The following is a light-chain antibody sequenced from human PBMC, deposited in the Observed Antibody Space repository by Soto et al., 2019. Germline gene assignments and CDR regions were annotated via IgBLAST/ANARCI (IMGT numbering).Light chain of an antibody. V-gene: IGKV3-20*01. CDR2: GAS. CDR1: QSVSSTY. CDR3: QHYGSSLIFT. Sequence: EIVLTQSPGTLSLSPGERATLSCRASQSVSSTYLAWYQQKPGQAPRLLIFGASSRATGIPDRFSGSGSGTDFSLTMSRLEPEDFAVYYWQHYGSSLIFTFGPGTKVDLK. J-gene: IGKJ3*01.